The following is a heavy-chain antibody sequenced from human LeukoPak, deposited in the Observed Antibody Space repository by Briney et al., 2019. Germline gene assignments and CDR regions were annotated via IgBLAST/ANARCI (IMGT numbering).Heavy chain of an antibody. CDR2: ISYDGSNK. D-gene: IGHD3-22*01. CDR1: GFTFSSYG. V-gene: IGHV3-30*03. Sequence: GGSLRLSCAASGFTFSSYGMHWVRQAPGKGLEWVAVISYDGSNKYYADSVKGRFTISRDNSKNTLYLQMNSLRAEDTAVYYCARAPYYYDSSGYYFSNGFDYWSQGTLVTVSS. CDR3: ARAPYYYDSSGYYFSNGFDY. J-gene: IGHJ4*02.